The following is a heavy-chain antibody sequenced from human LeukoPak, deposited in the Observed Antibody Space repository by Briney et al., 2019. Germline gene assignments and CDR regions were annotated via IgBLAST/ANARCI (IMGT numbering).Heavy chain of an antibody. J-gene: IGHJ3*02. Sequence: SETLSLTCAVYGGSFSGYYWSWIRQPPGKGLEWIGEINHSGSTNYDPSLKSRVTISVDTSKNQFSLKLSSVTAADTAVYYCARKRWLQFRDAFDIWGQGTMVTVSS. CDR1: GGSFSGYY. D-gene: IGHD5-24*01. CDR2: INHSGST. V-gene: IGHV4-34*01. CDR3: ARKRWLQFRDAFDI.